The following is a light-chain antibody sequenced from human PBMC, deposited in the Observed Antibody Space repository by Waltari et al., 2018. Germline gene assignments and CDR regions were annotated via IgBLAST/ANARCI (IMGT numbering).Light chain of an antibody. CDR1: QGIATA. V-gene: IGKV1D-13*01. CDR3: QQFNNYPLT. Sequence: AIQLTQSPSSLSASVGDRVTITCRASQGIATALAWYQQKPGKPPTLLIFDASSLARGVPSRFSGSGSATDFTLTISSLQPEDFATYFCQQFNNYPLTFGGGTKVDI. J-gene: IGKJ4*01. CDR2: DAS.